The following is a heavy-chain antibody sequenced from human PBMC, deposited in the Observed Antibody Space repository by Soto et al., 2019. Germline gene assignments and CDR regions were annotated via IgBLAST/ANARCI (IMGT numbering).Heavy chain of an antibody. V-gene: IGHV3-9*01. CDR1: GLTFTDYA. J-gene: IGHJ3*02. CDR3: AKLEGAIDI. CDR2: ISWNSGNI. Sequence: PGGSLRLSCAASGLTFTDYAMHWIRQAPGKGLEWVSGISWNSGNIGYGNSVKGRFTISRDNAKSSLYLQMNSLRAEDTALYYCAKLEGAIDIWGQGTMVTVSS.